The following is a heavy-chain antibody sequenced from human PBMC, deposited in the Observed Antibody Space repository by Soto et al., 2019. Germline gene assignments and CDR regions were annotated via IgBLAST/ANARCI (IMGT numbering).Heavy chain of an antibody. Sequence: LSLTCTASGGSISSSSYYWGWIRQPPGKGLEWIGSIYYSGSTYYNPSLKSRVTISVDTSKNQFSLKLSSVTAADTAVHYCARGNGQWLEAFDYWGQGTMVTVSS. D-gene: IGHD6-19*01. CDR3: ARGNGQWLEAFDY. CDR1: GGSISSSSYY. J-gene: IGHJ4*02. CDR2: IYYSGST. V-gene: IGHV4-39*01.